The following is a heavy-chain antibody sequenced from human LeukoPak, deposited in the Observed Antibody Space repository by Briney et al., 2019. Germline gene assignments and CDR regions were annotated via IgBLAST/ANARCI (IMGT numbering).Heavy chain of an antibody. V-gene: IGHV1-2*02. Sequence: ASVKVSCKASGYTFTGYYMHWVRQAPGQGLEWMGWINPNSGGTNYTQKFQGRVTMTRDTSISTAYMELSRLRSDDTAVYYCARGGYCSGGSCYPIGYMDVWGKGTTVTISS. J-gene: IGHJ6*03. CDR3: ARGGYCSGGSCYPIGYMDV. CDR1: GYTFTGYY. D-gene: IGHD2-15*01. CDR2: INPNSGGT.